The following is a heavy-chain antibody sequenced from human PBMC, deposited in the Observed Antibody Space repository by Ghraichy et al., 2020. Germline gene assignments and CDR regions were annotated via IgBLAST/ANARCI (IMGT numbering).Heavy chain of an antibody. CDR1: GGSISSYY. J-gene: IGHJ4*02. CDR3: ARSRGDGYTHFDY. D-gene: IGHD5-24*01. CDR2: IYYSGST. Sequence: SETLSLTCTVSGGSISSYYWSWIRQPPGKGLEWIGYIYYSGSTNYNPSLKSRVTISVDTSKNQFSLKLSSVTAADTAVYYCARSRGDGYTHFDYWGQGTLVTVSS. V-gene: IGHV4-59*01.